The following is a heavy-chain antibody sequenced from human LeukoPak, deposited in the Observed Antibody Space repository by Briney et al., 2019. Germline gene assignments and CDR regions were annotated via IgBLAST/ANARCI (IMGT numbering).Heavy chain of an antibody. CDR1: GFTFSSYG. V-gene: IGHV3-30*18. CDR2: ISYDGSNK. CDR3: PKDQGGGYCSTTSCYYYGMDV. J-gene: IGHJ6*02. D-gene: IGHD2-2*01. Sequence: PGGSLRLSCAASGFTFSSYGMHWVRQAPGKGLEWVAVISYDGSNKYYADSVKGRFTISRDNSKNTLYLQMNSLRAEDTAVYYCPKDQGGGYCSTTSCYYYGMDVWGQRTTVTVSS.